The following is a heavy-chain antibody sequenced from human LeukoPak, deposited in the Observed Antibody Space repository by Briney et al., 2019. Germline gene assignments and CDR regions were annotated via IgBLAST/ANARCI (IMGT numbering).Heavy chain of an antibody. V-gene: IGHV3-33*07. Sequence: GGSLRLSCAASGFTFSSYSVNWVRQAPGKGLEWVAVIWYDGSNKFYADSVKGRFTISRDNSKNTLYLQMNSLRAEDTAVYYCAREYSAGWFDPWGQGTLVTVSS. CDR2: IWYDGSNK. CDR3: AREYSAGWFDP. CDR1: GFTFSSYS. D-gene: IGHD6-13*01. J-gene: IGHJ5*02.